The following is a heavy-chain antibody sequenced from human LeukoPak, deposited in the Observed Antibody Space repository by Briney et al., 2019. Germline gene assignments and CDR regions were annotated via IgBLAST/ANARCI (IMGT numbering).Heavy chain of an antibody. CDR1: GFTFSSYA. CDR2: ISGPGGSW. Sequence: GGSLRLSCAASGFTFSSYAMGWVRQAPGKGLEWVSAISGPGGSWDYADSVKGRFTISRDNSKNTLFLQMNSLRADDTAIYYCAKKVGLVSAPLYYFDVWGQGTLVTVSS. J-gene: IGHJ4*02. CDR3: AKKVGLVSAPLYYFDV. V-gene: IGHV3-23*01. D-gene: IGHD5/OR15-5a*01.